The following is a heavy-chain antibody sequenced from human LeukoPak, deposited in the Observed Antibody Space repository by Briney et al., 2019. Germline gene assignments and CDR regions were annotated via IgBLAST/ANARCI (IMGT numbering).Heavy chain of an antibody. Sequence: SETLSLTCTVSGGSISSSSYYWGWLRQPPGKGLEWIGSIYYSGSTYYNPSPKSRVTISVDTSKNQFSLKLSSVTAADTAVYYCARVSYCTNGVCYDFDYWGQGTLVTVSS. D-gene: IGHD2-8*01. CDR1: GGSISSSSYY. CDR3: ARVSYCTNGVCYDFDY. J-gene: IGHJ4*02. CDR2: IYYSGST. V-gene: IGHV4-39*01.